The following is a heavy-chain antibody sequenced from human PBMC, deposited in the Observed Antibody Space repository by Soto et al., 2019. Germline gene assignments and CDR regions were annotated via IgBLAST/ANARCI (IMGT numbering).Heavy chain of an antibody. Sequence: QVQLQESGPGLVKPSETLSLTCTVSGGSISSYYWSWIRQPPGKGLEWIGYIYYSGSTHYNPSLKRRVTISLDTSKKQFSLKLSSVPAADTDVYYCARRYGYSFDYWGQGTLVNVSS. D-gene: IGHD1-1*01. CDR3: ARRYGYSFDY. J-gene: IGHJ4*02. V-gene: IGHV4-59*08. CDR1: GGSISSYY. CDR2: IYYSGST.